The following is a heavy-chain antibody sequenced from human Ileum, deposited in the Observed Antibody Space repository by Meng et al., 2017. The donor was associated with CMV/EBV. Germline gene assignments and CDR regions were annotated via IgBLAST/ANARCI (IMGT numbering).Heavy chain of an antibody. Sequence: ASVKVSCKASGYSLTNYGISWVRQAPGQGLEGVGWISAYNGNTNYAQKLQDRVTLTTDISTSTAYLDLRSLTSDDTAVYYCARAYCSSPSCYMEAQYFYYYSMTVW. CDR1: GYSLTNYG. J-gene: IGHJ6*01. CDR2: ISAYNGNT. CDR3: ARAYCSSPSCYMEAQYFYYYSMTV. D-gene: IGHD2-2*02. V-gene: IGHV1-18*01.